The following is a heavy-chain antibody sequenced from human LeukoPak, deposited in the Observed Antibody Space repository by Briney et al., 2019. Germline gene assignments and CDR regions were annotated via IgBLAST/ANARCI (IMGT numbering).Heavy chain of an antibody. Sequence: GASVKVSCKASGYTFTSYYMHWVRQAPGQGLEWMGIINPSGGSTSYAQKFQGRVTMTRDTSTSTVYMELSSLRSEDTAVYYCARSRYSGSSWYRGLGMDVWGQGTTVTVSS. CDR2: INPSGGST. V-gene: IGHV1-46*01. CDR3: ARSRYSGSSWYRGLGMDV. CDR1: GYTFTSYY. J-gene: IGHJ6*02. D-gene: IGHD6-13*01.